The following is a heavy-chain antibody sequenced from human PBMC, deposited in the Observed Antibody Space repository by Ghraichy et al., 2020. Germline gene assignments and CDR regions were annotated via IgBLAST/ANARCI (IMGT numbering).Heavy chain of an antibody. Sequence: GGSLRLSCAASGFTFDDYAMHWVRQAPGKGLEWVSGISWNSGSIGYADSVKGRFTISRDNAKNSLYLQMNSLRAEDTALYYCAKDGGAIDYGSGSYFYYFDYWGQGTLVTVSS. D-gene: IGHD3-10*01. CDR3: AKDGGAIDYGSGSYFYYFDY. CDR2: ISWNSGSI. J-gene: IGHJ4*02. V-gene: IGHV3-9*01. CDR1: GFTFDDYA.